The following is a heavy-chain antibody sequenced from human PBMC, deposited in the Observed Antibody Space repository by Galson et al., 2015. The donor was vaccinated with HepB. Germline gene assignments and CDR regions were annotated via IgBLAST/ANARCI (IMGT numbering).Heavy chain of an antibody. V-gene: IGHV3-30-3*01. D-gene: IGHD5-18*01. CDR2: ISYDGSNK. J-gene: IGHJ4*02. CDR1: GFTFSSYA. Sequence: SLRLSCAASGFTFSSYAMYWVRQAPGKGLEWVAVISYDGSNKYYSDSVKGRFTISRDNSKNTLYLQMNSLRAEDTAVYYCATLPAWGYSYGENWGQGTLVTVSS. CDR3: ATLPAWGYSYGEN.